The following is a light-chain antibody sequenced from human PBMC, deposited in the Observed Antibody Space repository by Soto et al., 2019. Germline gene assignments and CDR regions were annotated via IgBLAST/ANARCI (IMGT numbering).Light chain of an antibody. CDR3: QQYHNWPA. CDR2: GAA. V-gene: IGKV3-15*01. CDR1: QSVFSS. Sequence: EIVMTQSHATLSVSPRERATLSCRASQSVFSSLAWYQQKPGQAPRLLIYGAATRATGIPARFSGSGSGTEFTLTISSLQSEDFAVYYCQQYHNWPAFGQGTKVDI. J-gene: IGKJ1*01.